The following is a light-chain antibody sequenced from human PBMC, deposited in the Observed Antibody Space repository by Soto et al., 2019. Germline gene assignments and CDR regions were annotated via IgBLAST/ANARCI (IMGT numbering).Light chain of an antibody. CDR1: QSVSSSY. CDR3: QQYGSSPFT. J-gene: IGKJ3*01. Sequence: ESVLTQSPGTLSMSPGERATLSCRASQSVSSSYSAWYQQKPGQAPRLLIYGASWRATGIPDRFSGSGSGTDFTLTISRLEPEDFAVYYCQQYGSSPFTFGPGTKVDIK. CDR2: GAS. V-gene: IGKV3-20*01.